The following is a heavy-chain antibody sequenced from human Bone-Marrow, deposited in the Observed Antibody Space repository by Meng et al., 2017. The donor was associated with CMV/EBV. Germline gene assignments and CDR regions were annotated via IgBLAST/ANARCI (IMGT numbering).Heavy chain of an antibody. Sequence: SETLSLTCTVSGGSVSRGAYYWSWIRQPPGKGLEWIGEINHSGSANYNPTLKSRVTISVDTSKNQFSLKVNSVTAADTAVYFCARGHVLRGLFDYWGQGTLVTVSS. V-gene: IGHV4-61*08. J-gene: IGHJ4*02. D-gene: IGHD3-10*01. CDR2: INHSGSA. CDR3: ARGHVLRGLFDY. CDR1: GGSVSRGAYY.